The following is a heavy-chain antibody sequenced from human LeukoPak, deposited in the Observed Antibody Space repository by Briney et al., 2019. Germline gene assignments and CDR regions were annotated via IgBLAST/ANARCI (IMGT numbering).Heavy chain of an antibody. V-gene: IGHV3-23*01. CDR3: AKDGGQYYDFWSGYYLFDC. D-gene: IGHD3-3*01. Sequence: GGSLRLSCAASGFTFSSYAMSWVRQAPGKGLEWVSAISGSGGSTYYADSVKGRFTISRDNSKNTLYLQMNSLRAEDTAVYYCAKDGGQYYDFWSGYYLFDCWGQGTLVTVSS. J-gene: IGHJ4*02. CDR2: ISGSGGST. CDR1: GFTFSSYA.